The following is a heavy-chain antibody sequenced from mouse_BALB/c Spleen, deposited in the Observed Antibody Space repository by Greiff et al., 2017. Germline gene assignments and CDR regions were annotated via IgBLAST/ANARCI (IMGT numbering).Heavy chain of an antibody. CDR1: GYTFTSYY. CDR3: TRDYGSSYGYYYAMDY. D-gene: IGHD1-1*01. J-gene: IGHJ4*01. V-gene: IGHV1S81*02. CDR2: INPSNGGT. Sequence: QVQLQQPGAELVKPGASVKLSCKASGYTFTSYYMYWVKQRPGQGLEWIGGINPSNGGTNFNEQFTSKATLTVDKSSSTAYMQLSSLTSEDSAVYYCTRDYGSSYGYYYAMDYWGQGTSVTVSS.